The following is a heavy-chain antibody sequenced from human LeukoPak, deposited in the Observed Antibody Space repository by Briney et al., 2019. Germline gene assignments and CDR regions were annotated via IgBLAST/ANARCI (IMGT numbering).Heavy chain of an antibody. V-gene: IGHV1-18*01. CDR3: ARSYDFWSGYPHY. Sequence: GASVTVSCKASGYTFTSYDISGVRQAPGQGLEWMGWISAYNGNTNYAQKLQGRVTLTTDTSTSTAYMDLRSLRSDDTAVYYCARSYDFWSGYPHYWGQGTLVTVSS. J-gene: IGHJ4*02. CDR1: GYTFTSYD. CDR2: ISAYNGNT. D-gene: IGHD3-3*01.